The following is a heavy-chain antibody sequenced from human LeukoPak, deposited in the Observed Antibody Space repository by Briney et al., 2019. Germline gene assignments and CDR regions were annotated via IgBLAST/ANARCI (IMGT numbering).Heavy chain of an antibody. J-gene: IGHJ4*02. CDR3: AKDSRHYYFDY. CDR1: GFTVSSNY. CDR2: IYSGGST. V-gene: IGHV3-53*01. D-gene: IGHD3-3*02. Sequence: GGSLRLSCAASGFTVSSNYMSWVRQAPGKGLEWVSVIYSGGSTYYADSEKGRFTISRDNSKNTLYLQMNSLRAEDTAVYYCAKDSRHYYFDYWGQGTPVTVSS.